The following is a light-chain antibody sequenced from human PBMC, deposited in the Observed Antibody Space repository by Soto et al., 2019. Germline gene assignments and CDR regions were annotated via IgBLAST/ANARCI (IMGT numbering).Light chain of an antibody. CDR1: SSDIGNNNY. CDR3: SSYTNTDTRV. V-gene: IGLV2-14*01. CDR2: EVR. J-gene: IGLJ2*01. Sequence: QSVLTQPASVSGSPGQSITISCTGTSSDIGNNNYVSWYQHHPGKAPKLMIYEVRNRPSGVSDRFSGSQSGNTASLIISGLQAGDEADYYCSSYTNTDTRVFGGGTKLTVL.